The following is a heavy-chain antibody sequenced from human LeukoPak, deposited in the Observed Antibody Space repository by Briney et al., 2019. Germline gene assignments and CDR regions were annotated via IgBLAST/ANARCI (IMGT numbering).Heavy chain of an antibody. CDR2: IVVGSGNT. J-gene: IGHJ4*02. V-gene: IGHV1-58*01. CDR1: GFTFTISA. D-gene: IGHD6-13*01. CDR3: AYRGAAAVYYFDY. Sequence: SVKVSCKASGFTFTISAVQWVRQARGQRLEWIGWIVVGSGNTNYAQKFQERVTITRDMSTSTAYMELSSLRSEDTAVYYCAYRGAAAVYYFDYWGQGTLVTVSS.